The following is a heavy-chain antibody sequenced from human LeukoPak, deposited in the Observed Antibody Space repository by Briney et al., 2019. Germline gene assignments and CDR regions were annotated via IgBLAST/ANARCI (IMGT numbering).Heavy chain of an antibody. D-gene: IGHD1-20*01. V-gene: IGHV3-64*01. CDR2: ISSNGVDT. Sequence: GGSLRLSCAASGFTFSSYAMHWVRQAPGKGLEYVSAISSNGVDTYYSNSVKGRFTISRDNAKNSLYLQMNSLRAEDTAVYYCARDLTETVGYWGQGTLVTVSS. J-gene: IGHJ4*02. CDR3: ARDLTETVGY. CDR1: GFTFSSYA.